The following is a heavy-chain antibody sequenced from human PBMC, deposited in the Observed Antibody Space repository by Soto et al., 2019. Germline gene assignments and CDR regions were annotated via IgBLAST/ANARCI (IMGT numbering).Heavy chain of an antibody. Sequence: SETLSLTCTVSGGSISSSSYYWGWIRQPPGKGLEWIGSIYYIGSTYYNPSLKSRVTISVDTSKNQFSLKLSSVTAADTAVYYCARHLGYIAARSYFYFDYWGQGTLVTVSS. V-gene: IGHV4-39*01. CDR2: IYYIGST. D-gene: IGHD6-6*01. J-gene: IGHJ4*02. CDR3: ARHLGYIAARSYFYFDY. CDR1: GGSISSSSYY.